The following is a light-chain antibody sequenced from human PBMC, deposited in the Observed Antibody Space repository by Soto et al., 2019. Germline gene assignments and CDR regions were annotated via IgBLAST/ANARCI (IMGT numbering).Light chain of an antibody. CDR3: QQSYSTPRT. CDR2: AAS. CDR1: EDISTW. J-gene: IGKJ1*01. Sequence: IQRTQSPSSVSASLGDRVTITCRSSEDISTWLAWYQQKPGKAPKLLIYAASSLQSGVPSRFSGSGSGTDFTLTISSLQPEDFATYYCQQSYSTPRTFGQGTNVDIK. V-gene: IGKV1-12*01.